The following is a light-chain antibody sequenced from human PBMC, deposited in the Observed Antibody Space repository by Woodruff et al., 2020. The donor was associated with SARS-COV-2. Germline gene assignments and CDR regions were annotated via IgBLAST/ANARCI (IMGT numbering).Light chain of an antibody. Sequence: ITISCTGTSSDVGGYNYVSWYQQHPGKAPKLMIYEVSNRPSGVSNRFSGSKSGNTASLTISGLQAEDEADYLCSSYTSSSTLVF. CDR1: SSDVGGYNY. CDR2: EVS. V-gene: IGLV2-14*01. CDR3: SSYTSSSTLV. J-gene: IGLJ1*01.